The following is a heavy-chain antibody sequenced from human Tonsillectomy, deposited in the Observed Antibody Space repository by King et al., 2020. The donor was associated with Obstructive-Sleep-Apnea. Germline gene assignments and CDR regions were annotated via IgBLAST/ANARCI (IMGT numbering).Heavy chain of an antibody. V-gene: IGHV4-34*01. CDR2: INHSGST. J-gene: IGHJ4*02. D-gene: IGHD3/OR15-3a*01. Sequence: HVQLQQWGAGLLKPSETLSLTCAVYGVSLSGYYWSWIRQPPGKGLEWIGEINHSGSTNYNPSLKSRVTISVDTSKKQFSLKLSSVTAADTAVYYCARVVTGTGPDYWGQGALVTVSS. CDR1: GVSLSGYY. CDR3: ARVVTGTGPDY.